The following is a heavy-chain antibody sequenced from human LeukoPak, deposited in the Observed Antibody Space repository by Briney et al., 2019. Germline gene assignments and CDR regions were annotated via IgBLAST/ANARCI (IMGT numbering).Heavy chain of an antibody. J-gene: IGHJ4*02. V-gene: IGHV3-53*01. Sequence: PGGSLRLSCAVSDFTVSANYMSWVRQAPGKGLEWVSVIYNDESLDYADSVRGRFTISRDISKNTVYLQMNNLRGEDTAKYYCARGSYWWDYWGQGTLVTVSS. D-gene: IGHD2-8*02. CDR2: IYNDESL. CDR3: ARGSYWWDY. CDR1: DFTVSANY.